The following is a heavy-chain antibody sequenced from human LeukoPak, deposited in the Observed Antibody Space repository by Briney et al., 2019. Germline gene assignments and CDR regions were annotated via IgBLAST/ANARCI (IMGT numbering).Heavy chain of an antibody. D-gene: IGHD2-2*01. CDR2: IKQDGSDK. Sequence: GGSLRLSCEASRFTFSSSWMSWVRQAPGKGLEWVANIKQDGSDKYYVDSVEGRFTISRDNAKNSLYLEMNSLRAEDTAVYYCAREAGPAYCSTTSCLNWFDPWGQGTLVTVSS. V-gene: IGHV3-7*05. J-gene: IGHJ5*02. CDR3: AREAGPAYCSTTSCLNWFDP. CDR1: RFTFSSSW.